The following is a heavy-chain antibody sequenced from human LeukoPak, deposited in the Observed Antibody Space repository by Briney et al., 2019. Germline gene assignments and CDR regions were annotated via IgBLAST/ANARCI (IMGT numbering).Heavy chain of an antibody. CDR3: AREGQSLWFGESTPLRYGMDV. V-gene: IGHV1-69*04. D-gene: IGHD3-10*01. CDR1: GGTFSSYT. J-gene: IGHJ6*02. CDR2: IIPILGIA. Sequence: SVKVSCKASGGTFSSYTISWVRQAPGHGLEWMGRIIPILGIANYAQKFQGRVTITADKSTSTAYMELSSLRSEDTAVYYCAREGQSLWFGESTPLRYGMDVWGQGTTVTVSS.